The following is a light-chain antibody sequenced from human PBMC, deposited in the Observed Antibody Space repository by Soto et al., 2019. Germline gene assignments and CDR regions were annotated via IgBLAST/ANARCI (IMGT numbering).Light chain of an antibody. V-gene: IGLV2-14*01. CDR2: EVS. CDR3: SSYTISSHVV. Sequence: QSALTQPASVSGSPGQSITIYCTGTSSDVGGYNYVYWYQQHPGKAPKLMIYEVSNRPSGFSNRFSGSKSCNTASLTISGLQAEDESDYYCSSYTISSHVVFGGGTKLTVL. J-gene: IGLJ2*01. CDR1: SSDVGGYNY.